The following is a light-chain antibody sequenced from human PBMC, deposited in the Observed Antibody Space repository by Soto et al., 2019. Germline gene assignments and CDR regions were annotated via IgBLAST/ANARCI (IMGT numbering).Light chain of an antibody. J-gene: IGKJ1*01. CDR1: QSVSSY. CDR2: DAS. CDR3: QQRSNWPVT. Sequence: EIVLTQSPATLSLSPAEGATLSCRASQSVSSYLAWYQQKPGQAPRLLIYDASNRATGIPARFSGSGSGTDFTLTISSLEPEDFAVYYCQQRSNWPVTFGLGTKVEV. V-gene: IGKV3-11*01.